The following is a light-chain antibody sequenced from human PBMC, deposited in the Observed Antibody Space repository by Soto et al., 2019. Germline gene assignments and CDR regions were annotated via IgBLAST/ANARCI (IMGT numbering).Light chain of an antibody. CDR2: DAS. J-gene: IGKJ3*01. Sequence: EIVLTQSPATLSLSPGERATLSCRASQSVSSYLAWYQQKPGQAPRLLIYDASNRATGIPARFSGSGSGTDFTLTISSLEPEDFAVYYCQQRSNLPPFTFGPRTKVDI. V-gene: IGKV3-11*01. CDR1: QSVSSY. CDR3: QQRSNLPPFT.